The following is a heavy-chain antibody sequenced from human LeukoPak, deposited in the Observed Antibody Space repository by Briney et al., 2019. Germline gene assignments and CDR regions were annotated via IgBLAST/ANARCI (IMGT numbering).Heavy chain of an antibody. V-gene: IGHV3-30*03. CDR1: GFTFSSYG. Sequence: GRSLRFSCAASGFTFSSYGIHWLRQAPGKGLEWVAVISYDGSNKYYADSVKGRFTISRDNSKNTLYLQMNSLRAEDTAVYYCAREYNSLDYWGQGTLVTVSS. CDR3: AREYNSLDY. D-gene: IGHD1-14*01. CDR2: ISYDGSNK. J-gene: IGHJ4*02.